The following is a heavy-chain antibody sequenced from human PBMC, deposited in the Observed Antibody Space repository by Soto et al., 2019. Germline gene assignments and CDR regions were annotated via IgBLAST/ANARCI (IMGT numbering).Heavy chain of an antibody. Sequence: EVQLLESGGGLVQPGGSLRLSCAASGFTFSSYAMSWVRQAPGKGLEWVSAISGSGGSTYYADSVKGRFTISRDNSKNTLYLQMNSLRAEDTAVYYCAKAPYYYDSSGAPSIDYWGQGTLVTVSS. D-gene: IGHD3-22*01. CDR3: AKAPYYYDSSGAPSIDY. V-gene: IGHV3-23*01. CDR2: ISGSGGST. J-gene: IGHJ4*02. CDR1: GFTFSSYA.